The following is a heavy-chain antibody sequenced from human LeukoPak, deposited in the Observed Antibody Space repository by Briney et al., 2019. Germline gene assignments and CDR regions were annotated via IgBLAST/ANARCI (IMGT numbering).Heavy chain of an antibody. J-gene: IGHJ4*02. CDR2: VRFDGRET. Sequence: PGGSLRLSCVASESTFSRYDMHWVRQAPGKGLEWLAFVRFDGRETFYADSVNGRFTISRDNSKNTLYLQMNSLRAEDTAVYYCARGAAAGPIPYFDYWGQGTLVTVSS. D-gene: IGHD6-13*01. CDR3: ARGAAAGPIPYFDY. CDR1: ESTFSRYD. V-gene: IGHV3-30*02.